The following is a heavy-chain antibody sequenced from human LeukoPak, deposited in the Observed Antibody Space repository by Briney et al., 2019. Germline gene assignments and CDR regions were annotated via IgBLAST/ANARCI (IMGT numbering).Heavy chain of an antibody. V-gene: IGHV3-48*04. J-gene: IGHJ4*02. CDR3: AREAGGY. CDR2: ISSSGGTI. Sequence: GGSLRLSCAASGFTFSSFTLSWVRQAPGKGLEWVSAISSSGGTIYYADSVKGRFTISRDNAKNSLYLQMNSLRAEDTAVYYCAREAGGYWGQGTLVTVSS. D-gene: IGHD3-10*01. CDR1: GFTFSSFT.